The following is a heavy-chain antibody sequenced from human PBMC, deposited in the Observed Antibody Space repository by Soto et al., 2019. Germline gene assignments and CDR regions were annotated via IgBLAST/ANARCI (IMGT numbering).Heavy chain of an antibody. CDR3: EKNKRYWSSTNCFVFDY. J-gene: IGHJ4*02. D-gene: IGHD2-2*01. V-gene: IGHV3-7*01. Sequence: EVQLVESGGGLVQPGGSLRLSCAASGFTFNNYWMSWVRQAPGKGLEWVANIKQDGSEKYYVDSVKGRFTISRDNAKNSPYLQMNSLSAEDTAVYYCEKNKRYWSSTNCFVFDYWGQGTLGTVSS. CDR1: GFTFNNYW. CDR2: IKQDGSEK.